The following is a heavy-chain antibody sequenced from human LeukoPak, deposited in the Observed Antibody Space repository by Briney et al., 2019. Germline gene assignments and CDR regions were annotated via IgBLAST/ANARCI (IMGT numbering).Heavy chain of an antibody. Sequence: GGSLRLSCAASGFTFSSYAMSWVRQAPGKGLEWVSAISGSGGSTYYADSVKGRFTISRDNSKNTLYLQMNSLRAEDTAVYYCAKARPYYDILTGYDYWGQGTLVTVYS. V-gene: IGHV3-23*01. CDR3: AKARPYYDILTGYDY. CDR2: ISGSGGST. D-gene: IGHD3-9*01. CDR1: GFTFSSYA. J-gene: IGHJ4*02.